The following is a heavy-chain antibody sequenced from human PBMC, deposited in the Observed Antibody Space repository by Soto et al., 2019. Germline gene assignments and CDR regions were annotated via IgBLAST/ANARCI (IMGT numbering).Heavy chain of an antibody. J-gene: IGHJ4*02. CDR1: GYTFTSYG. CDR3: ARVRPEVPAAMSNFDY. CDR2: ISAYNGNT. V-gene: IGHV1-18*01. D-gene: IGHD2-2*01. Sequence: QVQLVQSGAEVKKPGASVKVSCKASGYTFTSYGISWVRQAPGQGLEWMGWISAYNGNTNYAQKLQGRVTMTTNTSTSTAYMELRSLRSDDTAVYYCARVRPEVPAAMSNFDYWGQGTLVTVSS.